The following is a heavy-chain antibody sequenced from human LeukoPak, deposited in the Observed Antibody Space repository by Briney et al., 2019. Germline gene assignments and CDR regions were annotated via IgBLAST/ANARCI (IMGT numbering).Heavy chain of an antibody. CDR2: IVPIFGTA. CDR1: GGTFSSYA. CDR3: ARGICSSTSCLDY. V-gene: IGHV1-69*05. Sequence: ASVKVSCKASGGTFSSYAISWVRQAPGQGLEWMGRIVPIFGTANYAQKFQGRVTITTDESTSTAYMELSSLRSEDTAVYYCARGICSSTSCLDYWGQGTLVTVSS. J-gene: IGHJ4*02. D-gene: IGHD2-2*01.